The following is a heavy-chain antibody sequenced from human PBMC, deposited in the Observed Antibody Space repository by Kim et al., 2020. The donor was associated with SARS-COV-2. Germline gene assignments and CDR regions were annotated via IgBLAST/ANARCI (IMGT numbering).Heavy chain of an antibody. CDR3: ARGLYSGSY. Sequence: GSTIYAQKFLGRLTMTRDTSTSTVYMELSSLRSEDTAVYYCARGLYSGSYWGQGTLVTVSS. J-gene: IGHJ4*02. V-gene: IGHV1-46*01. CDR2: GST. D-gene: IGHD1-26*01.